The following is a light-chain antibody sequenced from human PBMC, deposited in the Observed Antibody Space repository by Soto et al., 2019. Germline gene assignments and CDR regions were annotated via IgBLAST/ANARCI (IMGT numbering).Light chain of an antibody. Sequence: IQMTQSPSSLSASVGDRVTITCQASQDISNYLNWYQQKPGKAPKLLIYDAPNLETGVPSRFSGSGSGTDFTFTISSLQPEDIATYHCQQYDNLLSFGPGTKVDIK. CDR1: QDISNY. J-gene: IGKJ3*01. CDR3: QQYDNLLS. V-gene: IGKV1-33*01. CDR2: DAP.